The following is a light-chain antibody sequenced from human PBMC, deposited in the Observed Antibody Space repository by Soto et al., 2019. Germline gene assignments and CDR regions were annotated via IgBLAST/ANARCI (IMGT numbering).Light chain of an antibody. Sequence: ILLTQSPGTLSFSPGERATLSWRPSQSVSSSYLAWYQQKPGQAPRLLIYGASSRATGIPDRFSGSGSGTDFTLTISRLEPEDFAVYYCQQYGSSPQTFGQGTKVDIK. V-gene: IGKV3-20*01. J-gene: IGKJ1*01. CDR3: QQYGSSPQT. CDR2: GAS. CDR1: QSVSSSY.